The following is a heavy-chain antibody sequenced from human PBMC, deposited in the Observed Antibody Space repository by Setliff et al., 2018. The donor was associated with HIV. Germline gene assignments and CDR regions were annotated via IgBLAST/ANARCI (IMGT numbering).Heavy chain of an antibody. J-gene: IGHJ5*02. CDR2: IYYSGST. CDR1: GGSISTYY. D-gene: IGHD5-18*01. Sequence: PSETLSLTCTVSGGSISTYYWSWIRQPPGKGPEWIGYIYYSGSTNYNPSLKSRVTISVDTSKNQFSLKLSSVTATDTAVYYCARERQLWPLGWLDPWGQGTLVTVSS. V-gene: IGHV4-59*01. CDR3: ARERQLWPLGWLDP.